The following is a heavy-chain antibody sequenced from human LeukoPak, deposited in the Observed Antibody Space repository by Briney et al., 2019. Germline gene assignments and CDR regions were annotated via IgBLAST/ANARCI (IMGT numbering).Heavy chain of an antibody. Sequence: SETLPLTCTVSGGSISSGGYYWSWIRQHPGKGLEWIGYIYYSGTTYYNPSLESRVTLSVDTSKNQFSLRLSSVTAADTAVCYCARYRDSGGRLAFDIWGQGTMATVSS. J-gene: IGHJ3*02. CDR3: ARYRDSGGRLAFDI. D-gene: IGHD2-15*01. CDR2: IYYSGTT. CDR1: GGSISSGGYY. V-gene: IGHV4-31*03.